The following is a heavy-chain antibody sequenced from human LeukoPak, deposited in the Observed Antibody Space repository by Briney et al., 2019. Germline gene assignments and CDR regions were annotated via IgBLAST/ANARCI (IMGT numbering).Heavy chain of an antibody. D-gene: IGHD6-13*01. CDR2: ISRSGSYI. V-gene: IGHV3-21*01. Sequence: GGSLRLSCAASGFTFSIYSMDWVRQAPGKGLEWVSSISRSGSYIYYADSLKGRFTISRDNAKNSLYLQMNSLRAEDTAVYYCAREDASSWDYWGQGILVTVSS. CDR1: GFTFSIYS. CDR3: AREDASSWDY. J-gene: IGHJ4*02.